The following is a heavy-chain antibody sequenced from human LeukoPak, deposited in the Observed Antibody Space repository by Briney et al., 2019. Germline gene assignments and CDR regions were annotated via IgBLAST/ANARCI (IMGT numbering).Heavy chain of an antibody. CDR1: GSTFSGSG. CDR3: ARDYDFWSGYYSPTRGYFGY. V-gene: IGHV3-30*02. Sequence: GGSLRLSCAASGSTFSGSGMHWVRQAPGKGLEWVTFIRYDGSNKYYTDSVKGRFTISRDNSKNTLYLQMDSLRAEDTAVYYCARDYDFWSGYYSPTRGYFGYWGQGTPVTVSS. D-gene: IGHD3-3*01. J-gene: IGHJ4*02. CDR2: IRYDGSNK.